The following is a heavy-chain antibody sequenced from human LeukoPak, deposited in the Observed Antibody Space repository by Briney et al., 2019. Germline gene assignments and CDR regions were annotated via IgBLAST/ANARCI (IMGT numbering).Heavy chain of an antibody. V-gene: IGHV3-23*01. D-gene: IGHD6-19*01. CDR1: RFTFSSYA. CDR2: IGGTGDKT. J-gene: IGHJ4*02. Sequence: GGSLRLSCAASRFTFSSYAMSWVRQAPGRGLEWVSTIGGTGDKTYYADSVQGRFTISRDNSMDTLYLRMNSLKAEDTAVYYCAKDPVVYHGGSGWHYFDYWGQGTLVTVSS. CDR3: AKDPVVYHGGSGWHYFDY.